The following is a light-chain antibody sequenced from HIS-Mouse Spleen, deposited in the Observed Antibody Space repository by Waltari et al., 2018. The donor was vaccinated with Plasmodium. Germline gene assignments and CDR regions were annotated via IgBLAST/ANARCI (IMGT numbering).Light chain of an antibody. CDR2: GKN. V-gene: IGLV3-19*01. Sequence: SSELTQDPAVSVALGQTVRITCQGASLRSYYASWYQQKPRQAPVRVIYGKNNRPSGIPDRFSGSSAGNTASLTITGAQAEDESDYYCNSRDSSGNPWVFGGGTKLTVL. CDR1: SLRSYY. CDR3: NSRDSSGNPWV. J-gene: IGLJ3*02.